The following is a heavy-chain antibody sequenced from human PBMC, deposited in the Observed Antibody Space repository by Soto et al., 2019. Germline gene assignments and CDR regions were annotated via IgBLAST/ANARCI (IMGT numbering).Heavy chain of an antibody. CDR1: GGTFSSYA. Sequence: QVPLVQSGAEVKKPGSSVKVSCKASGGTFSSYAISWVRQAPGQGLEWMGGIIPIFGTANYAQKFQGRVTITADESTSTAYMELSSLRSEDTAVYYCARDGHCSGGSCYSGWFDPWGQGTLVTVSS. CDR2: IIPIFGTA. J-gene: IGHJ5*02. CDR3: ARDGHCSGGSCYSGWFDP. D-gene: IGHD2-15*01. V-gene: IGHV1-69*01.